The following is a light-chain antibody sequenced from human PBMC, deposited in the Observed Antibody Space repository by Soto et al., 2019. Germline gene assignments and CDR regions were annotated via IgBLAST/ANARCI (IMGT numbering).Light chain of an antibody. Sequence: EIVLTPYPGTLSLSPGERATLSCRASQSVSSSYLAWYRQKPGQAPRLLISDASTRATGIPDRFSGSGSGTDFTLTISRLEPEDFAVFYCQHYDSLPIPFGQGTRLEV. V-gene: IGKV3-20*01. CDR1: QSVSSSY. J-gene: IGKJ5*01. CDR2: DAS. CDR3: QHYDSLPIP.